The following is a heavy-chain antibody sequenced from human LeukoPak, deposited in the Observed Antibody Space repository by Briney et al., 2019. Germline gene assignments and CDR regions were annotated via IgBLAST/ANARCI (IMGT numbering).Heavy chain of an antibody. CDR3: AKDKARSFDI. J-gene: IGHJ3*02. CDR2: IPHDGSKQ. CDR1: EFTFSNYG. Sequence: GGSLRLSCAASEFTFSNYGMHCVRQAPGKGLEWVAFIPHDGSKQYSAGSVKGRVTLSRDNSKNTLYLQMKSLGPDDTAVYYCAKDKARSFDIWGQGTMVAVSA. V-gene: IGHV3-30*02.